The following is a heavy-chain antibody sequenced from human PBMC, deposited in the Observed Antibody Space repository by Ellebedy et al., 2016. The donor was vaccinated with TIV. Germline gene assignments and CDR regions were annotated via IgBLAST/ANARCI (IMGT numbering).Heavy chain of an antibody. Sequence: PGGSLRLSCTVSGFALGDFAVSWFRQAPRKGLEWVGFMRSKTYGGSPEYAASVEGRFSFSRGDSKSVVYLQMNSLRSEDTAVYYCARTYTSGWTGFGDYWGQGTLVTVSS. CDR1: GFALGDFA. J-gene: IGHJ4*02. D-gene: IGHD3-22*01. CDR3: ARTYTSGWTGFGDY. CDR2: MRSKTYGGSP. V-gene: IGHV3-49*03.